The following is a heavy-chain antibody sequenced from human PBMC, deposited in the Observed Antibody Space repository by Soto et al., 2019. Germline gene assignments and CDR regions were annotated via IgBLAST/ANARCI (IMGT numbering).Heavy chain of an antibody. CDR1: GGTFSSYA. V-gene: IGHV1-69*12. J-gene: IGHJ6*02. CDR3: ARHPRQNYYYGMDV. CDR2: IIPIFGTA. Sequence: QVQLVQSGAEVKKPGSSVKVSSKASGGTFSSYAISWVRQAPGQGLEWMGGIIPIFGTANYAQKFQGRVTITADESTSTAYMELSSLRSEDTAVYYCARHPRQNYYYGMDVWGQGTTVTVSS.